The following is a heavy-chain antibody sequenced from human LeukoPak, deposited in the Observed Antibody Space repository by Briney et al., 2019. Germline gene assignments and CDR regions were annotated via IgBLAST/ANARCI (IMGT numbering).Heavy chain of an antibody. Sequence: ASVKVSCKASGYTFSSYYIHWVRRAPGHGLEWMGLINPSDGSTTYAQKFQGRVTMTRDTSTSTVYMELSSLRSEDTAVYYCASPTSGYYYGFDYWGQGTLVTVSS. J-gene: IGHJ4*02. CDR3: ASPTSGYYYGFDY. CDR1: GYTFSSYY. V-gene: IGHV1-46*01. CDR2: INPSDGST. D-gene: IGHD3-22*01.